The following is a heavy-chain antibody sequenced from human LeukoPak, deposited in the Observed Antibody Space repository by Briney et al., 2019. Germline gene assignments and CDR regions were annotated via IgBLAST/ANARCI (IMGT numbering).Heavy chain of an antibody. CDR2: MNPNSGNT. Sequence: ASVTVSFKSSGYTFTSYDINWVRQATGQGLEWMGWMNPNSGNTGYAQKFQGRVTMTRNTSISTAYMELSSLRYEDTAVYYCARGYSGYVYYYYGMDVWGQGTTVTVSS. V-gene: IGHV1-8*01. J-gene: IGHJ6*02. CDR3: ARGYSGYVYYYYGMDV. CDR1: GYTFTSYD. D-gene: IGHD5-12*01.